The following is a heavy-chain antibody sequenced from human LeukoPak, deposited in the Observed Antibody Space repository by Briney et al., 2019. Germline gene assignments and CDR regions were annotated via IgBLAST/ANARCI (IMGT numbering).Heavy chain of an antibody. CDR1: GFTFSSYA. CDR2: ISYDGSNK. Sequence: GRSLRLSCAASGFTFSSYAMHWVRQAPGKGLEWVAVISYDGSNKYYADSVKGRFTISRDNSKNTLYLQMNSLRAEDTAVYYCAKSTLDGWFDPWGQGTLVTVSS. CDR3: AKSTLDGWFDP. V-gene: IGHV3-30*04. J-gene: IGHJ5*02. D-gene: IGHD1-1*01.